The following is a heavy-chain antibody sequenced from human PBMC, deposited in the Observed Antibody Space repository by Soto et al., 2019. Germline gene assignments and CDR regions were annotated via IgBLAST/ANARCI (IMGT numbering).Heavy chain of an antibody. J-gene: IGHJ4*02. V-gene: IGHV3-72*01. CDR1: GFTFSAHY. CDR3: IIVQGGYHLY. CDR2: IRDKANSYTT. Sequence: HPGGSLRLSCAASGFTFSAHYMDWARQAPGKGLEWVGRIRDKANSYTTDYAASVKGRFTISRDDSQNSVYLQMNSLKTEDTAMYYCIIVQGGYHLYWGQGTLVTVSS. D-gene: IGHD3-10*02.